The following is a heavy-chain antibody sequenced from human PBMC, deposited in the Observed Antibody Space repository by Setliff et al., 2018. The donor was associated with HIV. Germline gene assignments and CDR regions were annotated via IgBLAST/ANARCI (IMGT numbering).Heavy chain of an antibody. CDR3: ARIRAAAFFDY. V-gene: IGHV2-5*02. CDR1: GFSLSTSGVG. Sequence: SGPTLVNPTQTLALTCTFSGFSLSTSGVGVGWIRQPPGKALEWLAVIYWDDDKRYSPSLKSRVTITKDTSKNQVVLTMTNMDPMDTATYYCARIRAAAFFDYWGQGTLVTVSS. J-gene: IGHJ4*02. CDR2: IYWDDDK. D-gene: IGHD6-13*01.